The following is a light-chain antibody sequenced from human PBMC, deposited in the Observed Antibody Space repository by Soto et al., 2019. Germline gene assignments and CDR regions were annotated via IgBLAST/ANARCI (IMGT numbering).Light chain of an antibody. CDR1: QSVSSN. V-gene: IGKV3-15*01. Sequence: EIVMTQSPATLSVSPGERATLSCRASQSVSSNLAWYQQKPGQAPRLLIYGASTRATGIPARFRGSGSGTEFTLPISSLQSEDFAVYYCQQYSNWPPITFGQGTRLEIK. CDR3: QQYSNWPPIT. J-gene: IGKJ5*01. CDR2: GAS.